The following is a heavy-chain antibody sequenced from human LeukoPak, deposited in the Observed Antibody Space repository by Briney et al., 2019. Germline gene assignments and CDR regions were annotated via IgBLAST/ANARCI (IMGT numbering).Heavy chain of an antibody. J-gene: IGHJ4*02. CDR2: INRSGST. CDR3: ARDSEEGGDY. CDR1: GGSFSDYY. V-gene: IGHV4-34*01. Sequence: NPSETLSLTCAVYGGSFSDYYWSWIRQPPGKGLEWIGEINRSGSTNYNPSLKSRVTISVDTSKNQFSLNLSSVTAADTAVYYCARDSEEGGDYWGQGTLVTVSS. D-gene: IGHD2-15*01.